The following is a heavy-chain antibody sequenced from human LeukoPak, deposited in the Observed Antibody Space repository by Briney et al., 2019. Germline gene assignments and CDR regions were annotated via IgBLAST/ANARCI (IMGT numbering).Heavy chain of an antibody. V-gene: IGHV3-33*01. CDR1: RFTFKSYG. J-gene: IGHJ4*02. CDR2: IWYDGSNK. Sequence: PGGSLRLSCAASRFTFKSYGMHWVRQAPGKGLEWVAVIWYDGSNKFYADSVKGRITISRDNSKNTLYLQMNSLRAEDTAVYYCVRDRENSYFEYWGQGTPVTVSS. D-gene: IGHD4-23*01. CDR3: VRDRENSYFEY.